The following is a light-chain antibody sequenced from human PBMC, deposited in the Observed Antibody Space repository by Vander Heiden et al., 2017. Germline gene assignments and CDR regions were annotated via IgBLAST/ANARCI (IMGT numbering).Light chain of an antibody. CDR3: QAWDTNTVV. CDR1: KLGDKY. CDR2: DDR. V-gene: IGLV3-1*01. J-gene: IGLJ2*01. Sequence: SYELTQPPSVSVSPGQTASVTCSGDKLGDKYAHWYQQKPGQSPVLVIYDDRKRPSGIPERFSGSNSGNTATLTISGTQAMDEADYYCQAWDTNTVVFGGGTRLTVI.